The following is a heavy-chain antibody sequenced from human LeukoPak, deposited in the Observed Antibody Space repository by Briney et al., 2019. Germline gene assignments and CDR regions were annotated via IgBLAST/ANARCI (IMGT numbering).Heavy chain of an antibody. V-gene: IGHV3-48*01. D-gene: IGHD2-15*01. CDR2: ISSSSSTI. Sequence: GGSLRLSCAASGFTFSSYAMSWVRQTPGKGLEWVSYISSSSSTIYYADSVKGRFTISRDNAKNSLYLQMNSLRAEDTAVYYCARDSKDIVVVVAATPFDYWGQGTLVTVSS. CDR3: ARDSKDIVVVVAATPFDY. J-gene: IGHJ4*02. CDR1: GFTFSSYA.